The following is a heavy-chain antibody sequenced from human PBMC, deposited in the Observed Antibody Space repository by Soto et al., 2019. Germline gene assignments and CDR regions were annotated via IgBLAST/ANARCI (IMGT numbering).Heavy chain of an antibody. CDR1: EFSFSSYA. Sequence: EVQLMESGGGLVQPGGSLRLSCAASEFSFSSYALNWVRQAPGKGLEWVSAISATGTTTYYADSVKGRFTISRDNSKRTLFLQMDSLSPEDTAVYYCATYSSHFAYWGQGTLVTVSS. D-gene: IGHD6-13*01. CDR2: ISATGTTT. CDR3: ATYSSHFAY. J-gene: IGHJ4*02. V-gene: IGHV3-23*01.